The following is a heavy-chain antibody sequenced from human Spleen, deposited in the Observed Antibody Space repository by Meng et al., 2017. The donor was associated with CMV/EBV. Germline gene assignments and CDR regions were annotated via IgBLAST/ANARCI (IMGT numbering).Heavy chain of an antibody. Sequence: GESLKISCAASGFTFSSYTMNWVRQAPGKGLEWVSSISSSGSYIYYADSLKGRFTMSRDNAKNSLFLQITGLRAEDMAVYYCARDLRGSTWNAVEDDGMDVWGQGTTVTVSS. CDR1: GFTFSSYT. V-gene: IGHV3-21*01. CDR2: ISSSGSYI. D-gene: IGHD1-1*01. J-gene: IGHJ6*02. CDR3: ARDLRGSTWNAVEDDGMDV.